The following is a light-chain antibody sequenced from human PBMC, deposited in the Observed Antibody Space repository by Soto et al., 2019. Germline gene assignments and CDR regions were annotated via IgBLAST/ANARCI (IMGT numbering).Light chain of an antibody. CDR2: GAS. J-gene: IGKJ3*01. Sequence: EIVLTQSPGTLSLSSGGRATLSCRARQSVRSSFLAWYQQKPGQAPRLLIYGASSRATGIPDRFSGGGSGSDFTLAISRLDPEDFAVYYCQQYGNSPLTFGPGTKVDIK. CDR3: QQYGNSPLT. CDR1: QSVRSSF. V-gene: IGKV3-20*01.